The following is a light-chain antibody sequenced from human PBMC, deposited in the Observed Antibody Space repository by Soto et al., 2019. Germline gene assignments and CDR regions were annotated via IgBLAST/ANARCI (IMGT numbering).Light chain of an antibody. Sequence: QSALTQPASVSGSPGQSITISCTGTSSDVGGYDFVSWYQQHPAKAPRLIISEVTNRPSGVSNRFSGSKSGNTAYLTISGLQAEDEADYFCSSYTSSDTLVFGGGTKLTVL. CDR3: SSYTSSDTLV. J-gene: IGLJ3*02. V-gene: IGLV2-14*01. CDR2: EVT. CDR1: SSDVGGYDF.